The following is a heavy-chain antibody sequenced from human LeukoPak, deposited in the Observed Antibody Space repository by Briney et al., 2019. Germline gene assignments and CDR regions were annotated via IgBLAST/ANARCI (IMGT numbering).Heavy chain of an antibody. CDR3: ASNPEGDDSSGYYAEGMDV. CDR2: IKQDGSEK. J-gene: IGHJ6*02. V-gene: IGHV3-7*01. Sequence: GGSLRLSCAASGFTFSSYWMSWVGKAPGKGLEWVANIKQDGSEKYYVDSVKGRFTISRDNAKNSLYLQMNSLRAEDTAVYYCASNPEGDDSSGYYAEGMDVWGQGTTVTVSS. CDR1: GFTFSSYW. D-gene: IGHD3-22*01.